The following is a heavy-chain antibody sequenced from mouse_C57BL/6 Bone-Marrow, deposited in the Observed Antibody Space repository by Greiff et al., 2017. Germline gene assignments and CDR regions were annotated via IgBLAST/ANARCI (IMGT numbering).Heavy chain of an antibody. D-gene: IGHD1-1*01. Sequence: VPLVESGPGLVAPSQSLSITCTVSGFSLTSYAISWVRQPPGKGLEWLGVIWTGGGTNYNSALKSRLSISKDNSKSQVFLKMNSLQTDDTARYYCARNSNYYGSSYGYFDVWGTGTTVTVSS. J-gene: IGHJ1*03. V-gene: IGHV2-9-1*01. CDR2: IWTGGGT. CDR1: GFSLTSYA. CDR3: ARNSNYYGSSYGYFDV.